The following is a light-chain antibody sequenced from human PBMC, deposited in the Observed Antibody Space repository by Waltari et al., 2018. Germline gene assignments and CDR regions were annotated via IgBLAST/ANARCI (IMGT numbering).Light chain of an antibody. Sequence: QSALTQPASVSGSPGQSITISCTGTSSDIGAYHYVSWYQQFPGKAPKLIIYDVSKRPSVVSNRSSGSKSSDSASLTISGLQVDDEAHYHCASYTSGSTHVAFGGGTQVTVL. CDR1: SSDIGAYHY. CDR3: ASYTSGSTHVA. V-gene: IGLV2-14*01. CDR2: DVS. J-gene: IGLJ2*01.